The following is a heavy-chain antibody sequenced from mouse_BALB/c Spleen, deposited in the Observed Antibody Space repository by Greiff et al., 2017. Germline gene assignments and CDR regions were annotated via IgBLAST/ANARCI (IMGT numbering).Heavy chain of an antibody. CDR1: GFTFSSYY. Sequence: DVKLVESGGGLVKLGGSLKLSCAASGFTFSSYYMSWVRQTPEKRLELVAAINSNGGSTYYPDTVKGRFTISRDNAKNTLYLQMSSLKSEDTALYYCARHVHYDYWGQGTTLTVSS. CDR2: INSNGGST. CDR3: ARHVHYDY. D-gene: IGHD1-2*01. V-gene: IGHV5-6-2*01. J-gene: IGHJ2*01.